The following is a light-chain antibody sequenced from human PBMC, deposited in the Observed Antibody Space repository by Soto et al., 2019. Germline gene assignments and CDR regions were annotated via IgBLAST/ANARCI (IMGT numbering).Light chain of an antibody. J-gene: IGKJ4*01. Sequence: EIVLTQSPGTLSLSPGERATLSRRASQSVSSSYLAWYQQKPGQAPRLLIYGASSRAIGVPDRFSGSGSGTDFTLTISRLEPEDFAVYYCQQYGSSPQVTFGGGTKVDIK. CDR2: GAS. CDR3: QQYGSSPQVT. CDR1: QSVSSSY. V-gene: IGKV3-20*01.